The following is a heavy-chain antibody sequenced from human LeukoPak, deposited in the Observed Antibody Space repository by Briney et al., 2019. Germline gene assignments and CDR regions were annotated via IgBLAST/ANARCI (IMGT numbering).Heavy chain of an antibody. D-gene: IGHD1-26*01. CDR2: ISGSGGST. J-gene: IGHJ4*02. CDR3: AKVPNSELAILGYFDY. Sequence: PGGSLRLSCAASGFTFSSYAMSWVRQAPGKGLEWVSAISGSGGSTYYADSVKGRFTISRGNSKNTLYLQMNSLRAEDTAVYYCAKVPNSELAILGYFDYWGQGTLVTVSS. V-gene: IGHV3-23*01. CDR1: GFTFSSYA.